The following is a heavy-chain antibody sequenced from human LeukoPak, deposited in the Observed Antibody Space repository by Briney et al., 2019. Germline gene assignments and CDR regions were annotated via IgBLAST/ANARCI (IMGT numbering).Heavy chain of an antibody. V-gene: IGHV3-23*01. J-gene: IGHJ4*02. CDR2: ISGSGGST. D-gene: IGHD2-2*01. CDR1: GFTFSSYA. Sequence: GGSLRLSCAASGFTFSSYAMSWVRQAPGKGLEWVSAISGSGGSTYYADSVKGRFTISRDNSKNTLYLQMNSLRAEDTAVYYCAKPVPYCSSTNCSYLDYWGQGTLVTVSS. CDR3: AKPVPYCSSTNCSYLDY.